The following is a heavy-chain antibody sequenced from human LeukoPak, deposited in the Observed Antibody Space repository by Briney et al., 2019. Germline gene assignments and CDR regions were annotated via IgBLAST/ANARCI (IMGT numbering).Heavy chain of an antibody. J-gene: IGHJ3*02. D-gene: IGHD2-15*01. CDR1: GFTFSSYW. Sequence: GGSLRLSCAASGFTFSSYWMHWVRQAPGKGLVWVSRINGDGSSTSYADSVKGRFTISRDNAKNTLYLQMNSLRAEDTAVYYCARDRGYYSAFDIWGQGTMVTVSS. CDR2: INGDGSST. CDR3: ARDRGYYSAFDI. V-gene: IGHV3-74*01.